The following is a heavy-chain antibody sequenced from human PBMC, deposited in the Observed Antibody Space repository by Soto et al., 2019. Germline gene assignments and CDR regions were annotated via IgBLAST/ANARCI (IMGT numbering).Heavy chain of an antibody. Sequence: VGSVKISCKGSGYSFTSYWIGWVRQMPGKGLEWMGIIYPGDSDTRYSPSFQGQVTISADKSISTAYLQWSSLKASDTAMYYCARHPHCTNGVCSPHYYYYGMDVWGQGTTVTVSS. D-gene: IGHD2-8*01. CDR1: GYSFTSYW. J-gene: IGHJ6*02. V-gene: IGHV5-51*01. CDR3: ARHPHCTNGVCSPHYYYYGMDV. CDR2: IYPGDSDT.